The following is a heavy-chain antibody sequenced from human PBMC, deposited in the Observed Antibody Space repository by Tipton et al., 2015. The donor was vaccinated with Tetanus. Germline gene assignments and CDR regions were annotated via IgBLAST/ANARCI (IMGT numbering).Heavy chain of an antibody. D-gene: IGHD6-19*01. CDR3: ARVPTNPLAVDRPTDN. Sequence: QSGAEVEKPGASVKVPCKASGYTFNTFGISWVRQAPGQGLEWMGWISVYNGNTNYAQKLQGRVTLTTDTPTSTAYMELRSLRPDDTAVYYCARVPTNPLAVDRPTDNWGQGTLVTVSS. J-gene: IGHJ4*02. CDR1: GYTFNTFG. V-gene: IGHV1-18*01. CDR2: ISVYNGNT.